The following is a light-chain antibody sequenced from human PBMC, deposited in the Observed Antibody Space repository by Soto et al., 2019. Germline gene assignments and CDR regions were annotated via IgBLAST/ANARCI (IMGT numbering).Light chain of an antibody. Sequence: QSVLTQPPSASGSPGQSVTISCTGTSSDVGGYSYVSWYQHHPGKVPKLIIYEVSRRPSGVPDRFYASKSGNTASLTVSGLQAEDEADYYCSSYAGSTNLVVFGTATKAPS. V-gene: IGLV2-8*01. CDR1: SSDVGGYSY. J-gene: IGLJ1*01. CDR2: EVS. CDR3: SSYAGSTNLVV.